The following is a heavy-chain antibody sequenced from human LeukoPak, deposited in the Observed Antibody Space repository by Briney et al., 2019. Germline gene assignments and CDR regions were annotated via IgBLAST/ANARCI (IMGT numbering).Heavy chain of an antibody. CDR2: IYYSGST. D-gene: IGHD3-22*01. J-gene: IGHJ4*02. V-gene: IGHV4-39*06. CDR3: STY. CDR1: GGSISSSSYY. Sequence: SETLSLTCTVSGGSISSSSYYWGWIRQPPGKGLEWIGSIYYSGSTYYNPSLKSRVTISVDTSKNTAVYYCASELLGGYDSSGSSTYWGQGTLVTVSS.